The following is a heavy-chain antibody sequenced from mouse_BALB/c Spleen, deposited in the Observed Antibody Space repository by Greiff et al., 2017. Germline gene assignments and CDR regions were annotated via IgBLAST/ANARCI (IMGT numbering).Heavy chain of an antibody. J-gene: IGHJ4*01. D-gene: IGHD2-1*01. CDR2: IDPYYGGT. V-gene: IGHV1-39*01. CDR3: ARKKGNYDAMDY. CDR1: GYSFTGYN. Sequence: EVKLMESGPELEKPGASVKISCKASGYSFTGYNMNWVKQSNGKSLEWIGNIDPYYGGTSYNQKFKGKATLTVDKSSSTAYMQLKSLTSEDSAVYYCARKKGNYDAMDYWGQGTSVTVSS.